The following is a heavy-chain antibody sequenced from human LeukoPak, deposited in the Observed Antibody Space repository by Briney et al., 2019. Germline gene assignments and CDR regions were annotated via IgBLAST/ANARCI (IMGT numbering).Heavy chain of an antibody. CDR3: ARDPSGAPRIAAAGTIEGY. Sequence: GGSLRLSCAASGFTFSSYSMNWVRQAPGKGLEWVSSISSSSSYIYYADSVKGRFTISRDNAKNSLYLQMNSLRAEDTAVYYCARDPSGAPRIAAAGTIEGYWGQGTLVTVSS. CDR2: ISSSSSYI. J-gene: IGHJ4*02. V-gene: IGHV3-21*01. D-gene: IGHD6-13*01. CDR1: GFTFSSYS.